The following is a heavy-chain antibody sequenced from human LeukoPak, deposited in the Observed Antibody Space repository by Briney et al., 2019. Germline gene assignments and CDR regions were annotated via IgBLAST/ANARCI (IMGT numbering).Heavy chain of an antibody. CDR3: ARDGVGATRAFDY. CDR2: INPNSGGT. D-gene: IGHD1-26*01. J-gene: IGHJ4*02. Sequence: GASVKVSCKASGYTFTGYYMHWVRQAPGQGLEWMGWINPNSGGTNYAQKFQGRVTMTRDTSIGTAYMELSRLRSDDTAVYYCARDGVGATRAFDYWGQGTLVTVSS. V-gene: IGHV1-2*02. CDR1: GYTFTGYY.